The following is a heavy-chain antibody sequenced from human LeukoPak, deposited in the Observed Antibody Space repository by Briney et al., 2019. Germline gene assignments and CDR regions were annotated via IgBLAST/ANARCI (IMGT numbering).Heavy chain of an antibody. D-gene: IGHD4/OR15-4a*01. CDR3: ARDGTNYGWFDP. CDR1: GFTFSSYS. V-gene: IGHV4-4*07. J-gene: IGHJ5*02. Sequence: GSLRLSCAASGFTFSSYSMNWVRQAPGKGLEWIGRIYTSGSTNYNPSLKSRVTMSVDTSKNQFSLKLSSVTAADTAVYYCARDGTNYGWFDPWGQGTLVTVSS. CDR2: IYTSGST.